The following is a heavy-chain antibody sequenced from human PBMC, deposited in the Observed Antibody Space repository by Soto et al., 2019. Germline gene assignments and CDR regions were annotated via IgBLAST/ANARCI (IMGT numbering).Heavy chain of an antibody. CDR1: AGSISSYY. CDR2: IYYSGST. V-gene: IGHV4-59*01. CDR3: ARDSRVDYDYVWGSYRPYYYYGMDV. Sequence: SETLSLTCTVSAGSISSYYWSWTRQPPGKGLEWIGYIYYSGSTNYNPSLKSRVTISVDTSKNQFSLKLSSVTAADTAVYYCARDSRVDYDYVWGSYRPYYYYGMDVWGQGTTVTVSS. J-gene: IGHJ6*02. D-gene: IGHD3-16*02.